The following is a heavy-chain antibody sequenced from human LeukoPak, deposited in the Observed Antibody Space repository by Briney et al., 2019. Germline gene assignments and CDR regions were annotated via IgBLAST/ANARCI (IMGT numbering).Heavy chain of an antibody. V-gene: IGHV4-39*01. J-gene: IGHJ6*02. Sequence: GSLRLSCAASGFTFSSYAMSWVRQPPGKGLEWIGSIYYSGSTYYNPSLKSRVTISVDTSKNQFSLKLSSVTAADTAVYYCARHRYSSSWYRLGKYYYYGMDVWGQGTTVTVSS. CDR1: GFTFSSYA. D-gene: IGHD6-13*01. CDR2: IYYSGST. CDR3: ARHRYSSSWYRLGKYYYYGMDV.